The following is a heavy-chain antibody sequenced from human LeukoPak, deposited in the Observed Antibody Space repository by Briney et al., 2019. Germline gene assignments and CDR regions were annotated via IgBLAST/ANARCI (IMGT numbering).Heavy chain of an antibody. Sequence: GGSLRLSCAASGFTFSTYAMTWVRQAPGKGLEWVSVIFNSGTSTYYADSVKGRFTISRDNSKNTLHLQMSSLRAEDPAVYYCAKDMYGDFGGVDYWGQGTLVTVSS. J-gene: IGHJ4*02. V-gene: IGHV3-23*01. CDR1: GFTFSTYA. CDR3: AKDMYGDFGGVDY. CDR2: IFNSGTST. D-gene: IGHD4-17*01.